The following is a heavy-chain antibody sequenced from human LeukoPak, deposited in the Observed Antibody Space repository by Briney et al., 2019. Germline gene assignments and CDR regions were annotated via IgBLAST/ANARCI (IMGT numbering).Heavy chain of an antibody. CDR3: ALPSCSNTSCYFDW. V-gene: IGHV4-39*01. D-gene: IGHD2-2*01. CDR1: GGSISSSSY. CDR2: IHYSGSN. Sequence: SETLSLTCTVSGGSISSSSYWGWIRQPPGKGLEWIGSIHYSGSNYYNPSLKSRATISIDTSKNQFFLKLNSVTAADTALYYCALPSCSNTSCYFDWWGQGTLVTVSS. J-gene: IGHJ4*02.